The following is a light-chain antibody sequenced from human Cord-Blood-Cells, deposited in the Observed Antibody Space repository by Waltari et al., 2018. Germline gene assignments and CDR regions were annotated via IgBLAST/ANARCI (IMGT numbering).Light chain of an antibody. CDR3: QQSYSTPVT. CDR1: QSIRSY. Sequence: EIQMTQSPSSLSASVADRVTITCRASQSIRSYLNWYQQKPGNAPKHLIYAASSMQSGVPSRFSGSRAGTEFTLTISSLQPEDFATYYCQQSYSTPVTFGPGTKVDIK. J-gene: IGKJ3*01. CDR2: AAS. V-gene: IGKV1-39*01.